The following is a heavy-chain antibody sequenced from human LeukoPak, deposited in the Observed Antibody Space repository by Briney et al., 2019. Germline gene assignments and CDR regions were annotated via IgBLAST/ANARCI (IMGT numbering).Heavy chain of an antibody. V-gene: IGHV4-59*01. D-gene: IGHD3-22*01. CDR3: ARGHYDSSGYYLGY. CDR2: IYYSGST. CDR1: GGSISSYY. J-gene: IGHJ4*02. Sequence: SETLSLTCTVSGGSISSYYWSWIRQPPGKGLEWIGYIYYSGSTNYNPSLKSRVTISVDTSKNQFSLKLSSVTAADTAVYYCARGHYDSSGYYLGYWGQGTLVTVSS.